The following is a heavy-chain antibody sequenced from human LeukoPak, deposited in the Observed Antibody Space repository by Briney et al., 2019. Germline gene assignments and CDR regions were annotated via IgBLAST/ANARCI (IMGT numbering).Heavy chain of an antibody. D-gene: IGHD2-2*01. V-gene: IGHV3-7*01. CDR1: GFTFSSYR. Sequence: GGSLRLSCVASGFTFSSYRMSWVRQAPGKGLEWVANIKRDGSEKYYVDSVKGRFTISRDNVKNSLYLQMNSLRAEDTAVYYCARARRYCSSTSCYYYFDPWGQGTLVTVSS. CDR3: ARARRYCSSTSCYYYFDP. CDR2: IKRDGSEK. J-gene: IGHJ5*02.